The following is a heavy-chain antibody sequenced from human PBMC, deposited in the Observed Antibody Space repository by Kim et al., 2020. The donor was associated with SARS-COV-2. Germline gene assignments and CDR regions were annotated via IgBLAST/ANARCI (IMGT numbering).Heavy chain of an antibody. CDR3: ARGSQQWRVRGAFDI. J-gene: IGHJ3*02. CDR2: ISYDGSNK. Sequence: GGSLRLSCAASGFTFSSYAMHWVRQAPGKGLEWVAVISYDGSNKYYADSVKGRVTISRDNSKNTLYLQMNSLRAEDTAVYYCARGSQQWRVRGAFDIWC. CDR1: GFTFSSYA. V-gene: IGHV3-30-3*01. D-gene: IGHD6-19*01.